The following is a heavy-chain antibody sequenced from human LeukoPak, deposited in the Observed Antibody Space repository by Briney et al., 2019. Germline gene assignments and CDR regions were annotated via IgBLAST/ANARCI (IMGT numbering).Heavy chain of an antibody. V-gene: IGHV3-21*01. CDR3: ARGRRDGYNLIDAFDI. CDR2: ISSSSSYI. CDR1: GFTFSDHY. D-gene: IGHD5-24*01. J-gene: IGHJ3*02. Sequence: GGSLRLSCAASGFTFSDHYIDWVRQAPGKGLEWVSSISSSSSYIYYADSVKGRFTISRDNAKNSLYLQMNSLRAEDTALYYCARGRRDGYNLIDAFDIWGQGTMVTVSS.